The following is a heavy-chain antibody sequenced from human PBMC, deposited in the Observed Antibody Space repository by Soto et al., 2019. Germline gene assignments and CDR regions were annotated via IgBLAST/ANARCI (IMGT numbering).Heavy chain of an antibody. CDR2: INPSGGST. D-gene: IGHD1-1*01. CDR1: GYTFTIYY. Sequence: GASVKVSCTASGYTFTIYYMHWVRQAPGQGLEWMGIINPSGGSTSYAQKFQGRVTMTRDTSTSTVYMELSSLRSEDTAVYYCARDPRVPHAFDIWGQGTMVTVSS. V-gene: IGHV1-46*03. CDR3: ARDPRVPHAFDI. J-gene: IGHJ3*02.